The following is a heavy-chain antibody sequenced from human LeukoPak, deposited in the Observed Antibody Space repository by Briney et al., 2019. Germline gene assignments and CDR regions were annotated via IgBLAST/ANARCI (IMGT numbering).Heavy chain of an antibody. J-gene: IGHJ4*02. Sequence: GGSLRLSCAASGFTVDSNYLSWVRQAPGKGLEWVSTIYTGGNTYYAASVKGRFTISRDNSKNTLYLHLSRLRGEDTAVYFCARESLRTAGSLDYWGQGTLVTV. V-gene: IGHV3-53*01. CDR2: IYTGGNT. D-gene: IGHD6-13*01. CDR1: GFTVDSNY. CDR3: ARESLRTAGSLDY.